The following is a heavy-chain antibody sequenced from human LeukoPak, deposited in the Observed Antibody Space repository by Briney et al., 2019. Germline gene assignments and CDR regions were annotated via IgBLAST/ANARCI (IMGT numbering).Heavy chain of an antibody. J-gene: IGHJ4*02. CDR1: GFTFSSYA. Sequence: GGSLRLSCAASGFTFSSYAMHWVRQAPGKGLEYVSAISSNGGRTYYANSVKGRFTISRDNSKNTLYLQMGSLRAEDMAVYYCARGSTSPLDYWGQGTLVTVSS. V-gene: IGHV3-64*01. CDR2: ISSNGGRT. CDR3: ARGSTSPLDY. D-gene: IGHD2-2*01.